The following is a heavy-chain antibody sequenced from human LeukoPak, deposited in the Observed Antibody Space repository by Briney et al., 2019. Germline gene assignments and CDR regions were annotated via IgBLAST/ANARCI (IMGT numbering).Heavy chain of an antibody. CDR3: ARGMLAAAGPKENWFDP. J-gene: IGHJ5*02. CDR2: INPNSGGT. D-gene: IGHD6-13*01. V-gene: IGHV1-2*02. CDR1: GYTFTGYY. Sequence: ASVKVSCKASGYTFTGYYMHWVRQAPGQGLEWMGWINPNSGGTNYAQKFQGRVTMTRDTSISTAYMELSRLRSDDTAVYYCARGMLAAAGPKENWFDPWGRGTLVTVSS.